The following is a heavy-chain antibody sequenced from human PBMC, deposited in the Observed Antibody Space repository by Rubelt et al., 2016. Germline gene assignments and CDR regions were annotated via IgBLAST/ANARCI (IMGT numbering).Heavy chain of an antibody. CDR1: GGSISSSSYY. J-gene: IGHJ4*02. CDR3: ARGRFLEWLPPDY. D-gene: IGHD3-3*01. V-gene: IGHV4-39*01. Sequence: QLQLQESGPGLVKLSETLSLTCTVSGGSISSSSYYWGWIRQPPGKGLEWIGSIYYSGSTYYNPSLKRRVTISVDTSKNQFSLKLSSVTAADTAVYYCARGRFLEWLPPDYWGQGTLVTVSS. CDR2: IYYSGST.